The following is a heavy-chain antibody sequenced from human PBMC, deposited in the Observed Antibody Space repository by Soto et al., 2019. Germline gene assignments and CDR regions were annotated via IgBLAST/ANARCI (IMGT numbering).Heavy chain of an antibody. D-gene: IGHD6-6*01. Sequence: SETLSLTCSVSGGSISGYYWSWIRQAPGKGLEWIGYVYDTGSTSYNPSLQSRVTISVDTSKKQFSLSLRLVTAADTAVYLCARSIAVPSSHIDHWGQGTRVTVSS. V-gene: IGHV4-59*01. CDR2: VYDTGST. CDR3: ARSIAVPSSHIDH. J-gene: IGHJ4*02. CDR1: GGSISGYY.